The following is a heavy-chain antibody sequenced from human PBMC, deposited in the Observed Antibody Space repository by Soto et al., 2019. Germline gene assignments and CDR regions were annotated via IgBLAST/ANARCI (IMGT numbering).Heavy chain of an antibody. V-gene: IGHV3-23*01. Sequence: EVQLLESGGGLVQPGGSLRLSCAASGFTFSSYAMSWVRQAPGQGLEWDSAISGSGGSTYYADSVKGGFTISIDNSKNTLYLQMISLRAEDTALYYCAKPGGNDYSNYASPYYYGMDVWGQGTTGTVSS. D-gene: IGHD4-4*01. CDR3: AKPGGNDYSNYASPYYYGMDV. J-gene: IGHJ6*02. CDR2: ISGSGGST. CDR1: GFTFSSYA.